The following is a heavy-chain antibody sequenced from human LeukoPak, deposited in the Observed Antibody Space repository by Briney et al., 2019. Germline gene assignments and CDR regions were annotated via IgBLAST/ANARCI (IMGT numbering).Heavy chain of an antibody. V-gene: IGHV1-46*01. D-gene: IGHD5-18*01. CDR2: INPSGGGT. Sequence: ASVKVSCKASGYTFTGYYMHWVRQAPGQGLEWMGIINPSGGGTSYAQKFQGRVTITADESTSTAYMELSSLRSEDTAVYYCARGADTAMVPLKKNYYYYMDVWGKGTTVTISS. J-gene: IGHJ6*03. CDR1: GYTFTGYY. CDR3: ARGADTAMVPLKKNYYYYMDV.